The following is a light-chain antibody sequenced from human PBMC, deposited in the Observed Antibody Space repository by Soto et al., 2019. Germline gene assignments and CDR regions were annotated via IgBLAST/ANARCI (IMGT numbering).Light chain of an antibody. CDR1: QSVGTS. CDR3: QHRGSWPRS. J-gene: IGKJ1*01. Sequence: DIVLTQSPATLSLSPGERATLSCTASQSVGTSLAWYKQQPGQAPRLLIHDAAYRASGIPERFSGSGSGTAFSLSISRLEPDDFAVYYCQHRGSWPRSFGRRTKVEI. CDR2: DAA. V-gene: IGKV3-11*01.